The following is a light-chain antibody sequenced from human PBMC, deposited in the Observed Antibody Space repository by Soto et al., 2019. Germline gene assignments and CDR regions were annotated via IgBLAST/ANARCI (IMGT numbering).Light chain of an antibody. CDR3: XQYDNLPLT. V-gene: IGKV1-33*01. J-gene: IGKJ4*01. Sequence: DIQMTQSPSSLSASVGDRVTITCQASQDISNYLNWYQQKPGKAPKLLIYDASNLETGVPSRFXXXXXGXXXXXXXXXXXXXDIAXXXXXQYDNLPLTFGGGTKVEIK. CDR1: QDISNY. CDR2: DAS.